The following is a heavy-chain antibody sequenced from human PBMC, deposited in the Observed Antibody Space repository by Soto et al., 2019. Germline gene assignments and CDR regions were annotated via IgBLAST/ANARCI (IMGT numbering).Heavy chain of an antibody. D-gene: IGHD3-22*01. Sequence: QVQLQESGPGLVKPSQTLSLTCTVSGGSISSGGYYWSWIRQHPGKGLEWIGYIYYSGSTYYNPSLKCRVTISVDTSKNQFSLKLSSVTAADTAVYYCARDFTSYYYDSSGYYHNWFDPWGQGTLVTVSS. CDR3: ARDFTSYYYDSSGYYHNWFDP. V-gene: IGHV4-31*03. CDR1: GGSISSGGYY. J-gene: IGHJ5*02. CDR2: IYYSGST.